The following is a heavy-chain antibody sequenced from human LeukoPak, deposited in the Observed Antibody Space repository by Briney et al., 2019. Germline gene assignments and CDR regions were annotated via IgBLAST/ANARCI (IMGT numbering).Heavy chain of an antibody. D-gene: IGHD5-18*01. V-gene: IGHV3-23*01. CDR1: GFTFSSYA. J-gene: IGHJ5*02. CDR3: ARDRGKRVETSMVGFP. CDR2: ISGSGGST. Sequence: GGSLRLSCVVSGFTFSSYAMSWVRQAPGKGLEWVSAISGSGGSTYYADSVKGRFTISRDNSKNTLYLQMNNLRAEDTAVYYCARDRGKRVETSMVGFPWGQGTLVTVSS.